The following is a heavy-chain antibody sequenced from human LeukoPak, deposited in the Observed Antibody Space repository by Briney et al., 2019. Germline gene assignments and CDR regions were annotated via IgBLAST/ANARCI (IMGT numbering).Heavy chain of an antibody. V-gene: IGHV3-7*01. Sequence: GGSLRLSCAASGSTFSSYWMSWVRQAPGKGLEWVANIKQDGSEKYYVDSVKGRFTISRDNAKNSLYLQMNSLRAEDTAVYYCAREFRFLEWLPAPGYDYWGQGTLVTVSS. CDR2: IKQDGSEK. CDR3: AREFRFLEWLPAPGYDY. CDR1: GSTFSSYW. J-gene: IGHJ4*02. D-gene: IGHD3-3*01.